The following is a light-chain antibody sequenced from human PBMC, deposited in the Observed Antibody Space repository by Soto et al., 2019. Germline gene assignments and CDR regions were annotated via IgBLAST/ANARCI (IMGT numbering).Light chain of an antibody. CDR2: AAS. CDR3: QQLTTYPLT. Sequence: DIQLTQSPSFLSASVGDRVTITCRASQGISSYLAWYQQKPGTAPKLLIYAASTLQSGVPSRFSGSGSGTEFTLTISSLQPKDFATYYCQQLTTYPLTFGGGTKVEI. J-gene: IGKJ4*01. CDR1: QGISSY. V-gene: IGKV1-9*01.